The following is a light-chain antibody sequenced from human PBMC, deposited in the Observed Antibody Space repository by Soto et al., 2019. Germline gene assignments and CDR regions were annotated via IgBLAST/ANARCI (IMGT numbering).Light chain of an antibody. CDR2: GAS. J-gene: IGKJ5*01. Sequence: ENMLKQAGGTMSLSLGERSPLSCRASQSVSSYLAWYQQKPGQAPRRVIYGASTWGTGVPPRFTGSGSGTEFTLTISSLQSEDFAVYYCQQYNSWPITFAQGTRLAI. CDR3: QQYNSWPIT. CDR1: QSVSSY. V-gene: IGKV3D-15*01.